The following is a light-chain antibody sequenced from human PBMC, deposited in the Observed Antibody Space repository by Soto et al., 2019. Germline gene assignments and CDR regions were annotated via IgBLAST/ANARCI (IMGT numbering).Light chain of an antibody. Sequence: QSVLTQPASVSGSPGQSITISCSGTSSDVGGYKYVSWYQHHPGKAPKLMIYEVGKRPSGVSNRFSGSKSGNTASLIISGLQAEDEADYYCSSYTTTSTLLFGGGTKLTVL. CDR2: EVG. CDR3: SSYTTTSTLL. V-gene: IGLV2-14*01. J-gene: IGLJ2*01. CDR1: SSDVGGYKY.